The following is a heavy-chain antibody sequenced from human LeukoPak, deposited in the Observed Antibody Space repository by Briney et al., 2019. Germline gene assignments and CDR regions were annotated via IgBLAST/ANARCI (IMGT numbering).Heavy chain of an antibody. CDR2: IKSKTDGGTT. D-gene: IGHD3-22*01. Sequence: GGSLRLSCAASGFTFNNAWMNWVRQAPGKGLEWVGRIKSKTDGGTTDYAAPVKGRFTISRDDSKNTLYLQMNSLKTEDTAVYYCSTTYYYDSSEGYWGQGTLVTVSS. CDR1: GFTFNNAW. V-gene: IGHV3-15*07. J-gene: IGHJ4*02. CDR3: STTYYYDSSEGY.